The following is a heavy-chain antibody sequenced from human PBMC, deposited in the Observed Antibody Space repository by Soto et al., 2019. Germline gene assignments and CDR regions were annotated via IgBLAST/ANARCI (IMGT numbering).Heavy chain of an antibody. J-gene: IGHJ1*01. V-gene: IGHV1-69*13. CDR1: GGTFSSFG. D-gene: IGHD5-12*01. Sequence: ASVKVSCKASGGTFSSFGISWVRQAPGQGLEWMGGIIPVFGRPNYAQRFRGRLTITADESTNTCYMELIDLESEDTAVYYCAREGSGYNFWGQGTQVTVSS. CDR3: AREGSGYNF. CDR2: IIPVFGRP.